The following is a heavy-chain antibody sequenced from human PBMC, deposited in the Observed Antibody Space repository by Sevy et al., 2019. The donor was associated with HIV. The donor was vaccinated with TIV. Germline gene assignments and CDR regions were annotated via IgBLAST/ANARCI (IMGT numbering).Heavy chain of an antibody. CDR1: GFTFSSYG. V-gene: IGHV3-30*18. CDR3: AKDLGNWTGYPTYLIYYCMDV. D-gene: IGHD3-3*01. J-gene: IGHJ6*02. Sequence: GGSLRLSCAASGFTFSSYGMHWVRQAPGKGLEWVAVISYDGSNKYYADSVKGRFTISRDNSKNTLYLQMNSLRAEDTGVYYCAKDLGNWTGYPTYLIYYCMDVWGQGTTVTVSS. CDR2: ISYDGSNK.